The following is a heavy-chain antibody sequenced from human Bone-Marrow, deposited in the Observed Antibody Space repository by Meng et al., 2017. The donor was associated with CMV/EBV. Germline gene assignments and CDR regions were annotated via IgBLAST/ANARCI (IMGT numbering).Heavy chain of an antibody. CDR2: INTNTGNP. CDR1: GYTFTSYA. J-gene: IGHJ6*02. V-gene: IGHV7-4-1*01. Sequence: ASVKVSCKASGYTFTSYAMNWVRQAPGQGLEWMGWINTNTGNPTYAQGFTGRFVFSLDTSVSTAYLQICSLKAEDTAVYYCAREGISGAHYGPDVWGQGTTVTVSS. D-gene: IGHD2/OR15-2a*01. CDR3: AREGISGAHYGPDV.